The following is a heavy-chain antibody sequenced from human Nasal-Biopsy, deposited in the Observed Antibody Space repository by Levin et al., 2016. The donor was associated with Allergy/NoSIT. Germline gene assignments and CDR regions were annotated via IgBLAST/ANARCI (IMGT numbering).Heavy chain of an antibody. V-gene: IGHV5-10-1*01. D-gene: IGHD5-12*01. CDR3: ARRRRGYRGYGSLGDDYYMDV. J-gene: IGHJ6*03. CDR2: IDPSDSYT. Sequence: KVSCKGSGHSVTSYWINWVRQMPGKGLEWMGRIDPSDSYTNYSPSFQGHVTISADKSISTAYLQWSSLKASDTAMYYCARRRRGYRGYGSLGDDYYMDVWGKGTTVTVSS. CDR1: GHSVTSYW.